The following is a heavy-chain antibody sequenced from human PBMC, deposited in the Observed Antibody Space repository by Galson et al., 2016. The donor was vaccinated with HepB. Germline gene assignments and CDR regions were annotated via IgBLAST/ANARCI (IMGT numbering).Heavy chain of an antibody. Sequence: SLRLSCAASGFSFNNYAMHWVRQAPGKGLEWVAAIPYEGSSTYYADSVKGRFTISRDNSNETLYLEMNSLRTEDTAVYYCARVTEIVMLNYGMDVWGQGTTVTISS. V-gene: IGHV3-30-3*01. D-gene: IGHD3-22*01. CDR1: GFSFNNYA. J-gene: IGHJ6*02. CDR3: ARVTEIVMLNYGMDV. CDR2: IPYEGSST.